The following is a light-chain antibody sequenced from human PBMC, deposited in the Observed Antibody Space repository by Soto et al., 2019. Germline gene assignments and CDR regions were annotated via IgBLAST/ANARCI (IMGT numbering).Light chain of an antibody. Sequence: QSVLTQAPSASGAPGQRVTMSCSGSSSNIGTNTVNWYQQLPGTPPKFLIYDNYRRPSGVPDRFSGSQSGTSASLAISGLQSEDEADYYCAAWDDSLNRTVFGGGNKLTVL. CDR2: DNY. V-gene: IGLV1-44*01. J-gene: IGLJ2*01. CDR3: AAWDDSLNRTV. CDR1: SSNIGTNT.